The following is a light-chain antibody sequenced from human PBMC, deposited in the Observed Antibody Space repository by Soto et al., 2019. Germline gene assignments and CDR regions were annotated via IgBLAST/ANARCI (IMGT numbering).Light chain of an antibody. V-gene: IGKV3-20*01. J-gene: IGKJ1*01. CDR1: QSVSNY. Sequence: EIVLTQSPGTLSLSPGERATLSCRARQSVSNYLAWYQQKPGQAPRLLIYGASSRATGIPDRFSGSGSGTDFTLTISRLEPKDCAVYYCQQYGGSPQTFGQGTKVEIK. CDR2: GAS. CDR3: QQYGGSPQT.